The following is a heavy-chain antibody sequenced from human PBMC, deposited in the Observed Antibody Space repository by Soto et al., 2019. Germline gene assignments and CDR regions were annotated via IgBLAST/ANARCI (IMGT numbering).Heavy chain of an antibody. CDR3: ARSGSSFYYYYYYYMDV. V-gene: IGHV3-7*01. CDR1: GFTFSSYW. CDR2: IKQDGSEK. Sequence: EVQLVESGGGLVQPGGSLRLSCAASGFTFSSYWMSWVRQAPGKGLEWVANIKQDGSEKYYVDSVKGRFTISRDNAKNSLYLQMNSLRAEDTAVYYCARSGSSFYYYYYYYMDVWGKGTTVTVSS. D-gene: IGHD6-13*01. J-gene: IGHJ6*03.